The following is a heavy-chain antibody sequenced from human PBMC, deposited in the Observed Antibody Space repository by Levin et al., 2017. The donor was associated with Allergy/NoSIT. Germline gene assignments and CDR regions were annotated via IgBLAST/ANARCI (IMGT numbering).Heavy chain of an antibody. D-gene: IGHD4-17*01. J-gene: IGHJ4*02. CDR2: IHSGGSVI. CDR3: TTEADTVTPGDF. Sequence: GESLKISCTGSGFTLSAYKMHWVRQAPGKGLEWVSYIHSGGSVIHYADSVRGRFTISRDNGRNSLSLQMDSLRVEDTAIYYCTTEADTVTPGDFWGQGVLVTVSS. V-gene: IGHV3-48*03. CDR1: GFTLSAYK.